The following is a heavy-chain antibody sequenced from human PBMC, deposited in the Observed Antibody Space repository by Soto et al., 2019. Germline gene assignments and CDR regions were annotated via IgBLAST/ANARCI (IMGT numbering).Heavy chain of an antibody. V-gene: IGHV3-11*01. Sequence: QVQLVESGGGLVKPGESLRLSCAASGFSFSDRYMSWVRQAPGKGLEWVSYIDPTGTNIHYADSVKGRFTISRDNARNSLYLQLNSLRVDDTAVYYCVTETQWYFDFWGQGALVTVSS. CDR3: VTETQWYFDF. D-gene: IGHD2-8*01. J-gene: IGHJ4*02. CDR2: IDPTGTNI. CDR1: GFSFSDRY.